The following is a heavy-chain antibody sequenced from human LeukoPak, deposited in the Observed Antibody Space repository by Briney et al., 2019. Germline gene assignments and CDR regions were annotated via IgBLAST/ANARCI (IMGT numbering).Heavy chain of an antibody. V-gene: IGHV3-74*01. CDR3: ARLSGSYFGLDY. CDR1: GFTFSSYW. D-gene: IGHD1-26*01. CDR2: ISTDGTTT. J-gene: IGHJ4*02. Sequence: GGSLRLSCAASGFTFSSYWMHWVRQAPGKGLVWVSRISTDGTTTSYADSVKGRFTISRDNAKNSLYLQMNSLRAEDTAVYYCARLSGSYFGLDYWGQGTLVTVSS.